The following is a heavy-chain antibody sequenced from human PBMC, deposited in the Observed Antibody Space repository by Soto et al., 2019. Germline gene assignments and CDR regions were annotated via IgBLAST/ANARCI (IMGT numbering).Heavy chain of an antibody. J-gene: IGHJ4*02. V-gene: IGHV1-18*01. CDR3: ARDHRDAAGIGRSNNDY. CDR2: ISAYNGNT. CDR1: GYTFTNYA. Sequence: ASVKVSCKASGYTFTNYAMHWVRQAPGQGLEWMGWISAYNGNTNYAQKLQGRVTMTTDTSTSTAYMELRSLRSDDTAVYYCARDHRDAAGIGRSNNDYWGQGTLVTVSS. D-gene: IGHD6-13*01.